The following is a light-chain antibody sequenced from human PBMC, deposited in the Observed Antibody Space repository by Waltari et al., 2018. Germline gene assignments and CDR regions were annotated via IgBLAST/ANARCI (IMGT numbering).Light chain of an antibody. Sequence: EIVLTQSPGTLSLSPGERATLSCRASQSVRLAWYQQKPGQAPRLLIHVASKRATGIPDRCSGSGSGTDFTLTISRLEPEDFAVYYCQQFDRSPPVTFGGGTKVEIK. V-gene: IGKV3-20*01. J-gene: IGKJ4*01. CDR1: QSVR. CDR3: QQFDRSPPVT. CDR2: VAS.